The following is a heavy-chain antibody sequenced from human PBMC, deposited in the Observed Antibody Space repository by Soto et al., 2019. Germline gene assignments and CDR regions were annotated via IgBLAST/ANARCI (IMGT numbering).Heavy chain of an antibody. Sequence: ASVKVSCKASGYTFTSYDINWVRQATGQGLEWMGWMNPNSGNTGYAQKFRGRVTMTRNTSISTAYMELSSLRSEDTAVYYCARRVFGDYDAFDIWGQGTMVTVSS. V-gene: IGHV1-8*01. CDR1: GYTFTSYD. CDR3: ARRVFGDYDAFDI. D-gene: IGHD3-3*01. CDR2: MNPNSGNT. J-gene: IGHJ3*02.